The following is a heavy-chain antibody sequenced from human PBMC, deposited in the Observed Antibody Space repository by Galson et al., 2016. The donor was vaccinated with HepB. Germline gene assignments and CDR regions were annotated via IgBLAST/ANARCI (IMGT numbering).Heavy chain of an antibody. D-gene: IGHD4-23*01. V-gene: IGHV4-4*02. J-gene: IGHJ4*02. CDR3: ARGVLVGTPYLDY. CDR1: GGSIRNSYW. Sequence: SETLSLTCAVSGGSIRNSYWWTWVRQAPGKGLEWIGEISYSGSTNYNPSLKSRVNISVVNSKNQFSLKLSSVTAADTATYFCARGVLVGTPYLDYWGQGTLVTVSS. CDR2: ISYSGST.